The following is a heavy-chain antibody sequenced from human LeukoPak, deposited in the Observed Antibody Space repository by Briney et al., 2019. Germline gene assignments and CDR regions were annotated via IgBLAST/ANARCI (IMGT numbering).Heavy chain of an antibody. J-gene: IGHJ4*02. CDR1: GDSISSGSYY. D-gene: IGHD2-21*01. V-gene: IGHV4-61*02. CDR2: IYSSGRT. Sequence: SETLSLTCTVSGDSISSGSYYWSWIRQPAGKGLKWIGRIYSSGRTDYNPSLKSRLTISIDTPKNQFSLHLNSVTAADTAIYYCAREFSDWGQGTLVTVSS. CDR3: AREFSD.